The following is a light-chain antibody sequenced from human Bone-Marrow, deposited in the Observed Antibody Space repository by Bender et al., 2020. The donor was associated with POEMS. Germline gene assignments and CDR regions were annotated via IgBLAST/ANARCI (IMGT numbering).Light chain of an antibody. Sequence: QSVLTQPPSASGTPGQRVTISCSGGSSNIGAHAVTWYQHLPGTAPKLLIYSSHRRPSEVPDRFSGSRSGTSASLDISGLQSEDEADYYCAVWDDSLNGWVFGGGTKLTVL. V-gene: IGLV1-44*01. CDR1: SSNIGAHA. CDR2: SSH. J-gene: IGLJ3*02. CDR3: AVWDDSLNGWV.